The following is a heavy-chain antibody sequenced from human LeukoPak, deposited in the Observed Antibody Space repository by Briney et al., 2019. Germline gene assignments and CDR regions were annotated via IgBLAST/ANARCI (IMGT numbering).Heavy chain of an antibody. CDR1: GGSISSHY. CDR3: ARAWDSSGLDLAY. J-gene: IGHJ4*02. V-gene: IGHV4-59*11. CDR2: IYYSGST. D-gene: IGHD3-22*01. Sequence: SETLSLTCTVSGGSISSHYWSWIRQPPGKGLEWIGYIYYSGSTNYNPSLKSRVTISVDTSKNQFSLKLSSVTAAGTAVYYCARAWDSSGLDLAYWGQGTLVTVSS.